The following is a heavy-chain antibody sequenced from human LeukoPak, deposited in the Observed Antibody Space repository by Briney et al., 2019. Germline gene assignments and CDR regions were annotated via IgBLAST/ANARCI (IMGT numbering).Heavy chain of an antibody. CDR2: IYYSGST. CDR1: GGSISSYY. Sequence: TSETLSLTRTDPGGSISSYYWSWIRQPPGKGLEWIGYIYYSGSTNYNPSLKSRVTISVDTSKNQFSLKLSSVTAADTAVYYCARDTAAAASFDYWGQGTLVSVSS. CDR3: ARDTAAAASFDY. D-gene: IGHD6-13*01. V-gene: IGHV4-59*01. J-gene: IGHJ4*02.